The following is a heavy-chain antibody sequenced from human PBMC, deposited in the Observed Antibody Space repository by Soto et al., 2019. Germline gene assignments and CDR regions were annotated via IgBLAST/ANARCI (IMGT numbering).Heavy chain of an antibody. J-gene: IGHJ6*02. CDR3: ARGGGYSYGNYYYYGMDV. CDR1: GFTFSSYE. V-gene: IGHV3-48*03. CDR2: ISSSGSII. D-gene: IGHD5-18*01. Sequence: GGSLRLSCAASGFTFSSYEMNWVRQAPGKGLEWVSYISSSGSIIYYADSVKGRFTISRDNAKNSLYLQMNSLRAEDTAVYYCARGGGYSYGNYYYYGMDVWGQGTTVTVSS.